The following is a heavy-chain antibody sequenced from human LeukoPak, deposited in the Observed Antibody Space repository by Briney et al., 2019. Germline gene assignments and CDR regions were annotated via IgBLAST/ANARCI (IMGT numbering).Heavy chain of an antibody. Sequence: GGSLRLSCAASGFTFSGYAMSWVRQAPGKGLEWLSAISGDGVGTYYADSVRARLTISRDNSKNTLYLQMNSLRADDTAVYYCARGPDYYDSSDYYHAYWGQGTLLTVSS. J-gene: IGHJ4*02. D-gene: IGHD3-22*01. CDR2: ISGDGVGT. CDR3: ARGPDYYDSSDYYHAY. CDR1: GFTFSGYA. V-gene: IGHV3-23*01.